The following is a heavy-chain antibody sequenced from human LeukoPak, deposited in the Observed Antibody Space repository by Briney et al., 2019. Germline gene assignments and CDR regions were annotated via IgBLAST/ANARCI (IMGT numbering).Heavy chain of an antibody. CDR3: ARASWISTADAVC. Sequence: ASVKVSCKASGYTFTGYYMRWVRQAPGQGLEWMGWINPNSGGTNHAQKFQGRVTMTRDTSISTAYMELSRLRSDDTAIYYCARASWISTADAVCWGQGTQVTVSS. D-gene: IGHD2-2*03. J-gene: IGHJ4*02. V-gene: IGHV1-2*02. CDR1: GYTFTGYY. CDR2: INPNSGGT.